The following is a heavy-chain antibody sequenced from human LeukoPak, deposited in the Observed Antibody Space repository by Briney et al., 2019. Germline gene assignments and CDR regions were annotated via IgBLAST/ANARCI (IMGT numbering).Heavy chain of an antibody. CDR1: AGIFTSNA. J-gene: IGHJ6*03. V-gene: IGHV1-69*01. Sequence: GSWVPFPSKASAGIFTSNAISRVRQGPAQGSEWRGGNIPISGTANYAQKFQRRVTMTADEYTSPAYVELSSLRSEATAVYYCRTQLVNQYYYYYMDVWGKGTTVTVSS. CDR2: NIPISGTA. CDR3: RTQLVNQYYYYYMDV. D-gene: IGHD5-18*01.